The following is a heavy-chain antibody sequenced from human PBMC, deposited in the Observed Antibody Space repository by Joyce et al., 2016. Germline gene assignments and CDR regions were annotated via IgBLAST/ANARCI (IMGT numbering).Heavy chain of an antibody. J-gene: IGHJ4*02. CDR3: AGGSSYGPLDF. Sequence: QVQLQESGPGLVKPSEPLFLTCIVSGGSISSHYWSWIRQPPGKGLEWIGYISYSGNTNYNPSLKSRVTISVDTSKNQFSLKLNSVTAADTAVFYCAGGSSYGPLDFWGQGTLVTVSS. V-gene: IGHV4-59*08. D-gene: IGHD4-17*01. CDR2: ISYSGNT. CDR1: GGSISSHY.